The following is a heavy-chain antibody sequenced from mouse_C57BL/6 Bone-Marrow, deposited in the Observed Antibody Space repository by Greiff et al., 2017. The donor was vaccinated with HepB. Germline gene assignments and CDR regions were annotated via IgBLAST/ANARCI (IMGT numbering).Heavy chain of an antibody. Sequence: EVQRVESGGGLVQPGGSLKLSCAASGFTFSDYYMYWVRQTPEKRLEWVAYISNGGGSTYYPDTVKGQFTISRDNAKNTLYLQMSRLKSEDTAMYYCAREGLLRIDYWGQGTTLTVSS. V-gene: IGHV5-12*01. J-gene: IGHJ2*01. CDR1: GFTFSDYY. CDR2: ISNGGGST. CDR3: AREGLLRIDY. D-gene: IGHD1-1*01.